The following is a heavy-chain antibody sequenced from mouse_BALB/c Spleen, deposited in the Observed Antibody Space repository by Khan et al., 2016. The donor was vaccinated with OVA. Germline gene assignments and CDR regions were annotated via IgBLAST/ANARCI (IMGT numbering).Heavy chain of an antibody. J-gene: IGHJ4*01. D-gene: IGHD2-14*01. V-gene: IGHV2-6-4*01. CDR2: IWGGGGT. Sequence: QVQLKESGPGLVAPSQSLSSKCTVSGFSLSRYNIHWVRQPPGKGLEWLGVIWGGGGTDYNSTLKSRLSISKDNSKSQVFLKMNSLQTDDTAMYYCARAYYRYDGYYAMDYWGQGTSVTVSS. CDR3: ARAYYRYDGYYAMDY. CDR1: GFSLSRYN.